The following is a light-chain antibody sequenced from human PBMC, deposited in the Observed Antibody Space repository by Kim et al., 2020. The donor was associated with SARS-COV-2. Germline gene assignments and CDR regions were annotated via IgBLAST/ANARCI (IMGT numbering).Light chain of an antibody. V-gene: IGKV1-5*01. CDR3: QQYNSFSS. J-gene: IGKJ2*03. CDR1: QSISTW. CDR2: DAS. Sequence: LSASVGDRVTISCQARQSISTWLAWYQQKPGKAPKLLISDASILQSGVPSRFSGGGSGGDFTLTISNLQPDDFATYYCQQYNSFSSFGQGTKLEI.